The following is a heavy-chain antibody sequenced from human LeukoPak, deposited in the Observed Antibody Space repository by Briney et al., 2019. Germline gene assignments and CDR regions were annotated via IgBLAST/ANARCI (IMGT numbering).Heavy chain of an antibody. CDR1: GGTFSSYA. Sequence: GASVKVSCKASGGTFSSYAISWVRQAPGQGLEWMGRIIPILGIANYAQKFQGRVTITADKSTSTAYMELSSLRSEGTAVYYCARLSSWGGYWGQGTLVTVSS. CDR2: IIPILGIA. J-gene: IGHJ4*02. D-gene: IGHD6-13*01. CDR3: ARLSSWGGY. V-gene: IGHV1-69*04.